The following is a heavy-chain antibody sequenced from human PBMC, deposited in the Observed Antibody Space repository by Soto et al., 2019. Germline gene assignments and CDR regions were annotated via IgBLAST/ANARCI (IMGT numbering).Heavy chain of an antibody. V-gene: IGHV1-3*01. CDR1: GGTFSSYT. D-gene: IGHD2-21*02. CDR3: ARSIVVVTALDY. J-gene: IGHJ4*02. CDR2: INAGNGNT. Sequence: ASVKVSCKASGGTFSSYTISWVRHAPGQRLEWMGWINAGNGNTKYSQKFQGRVTITRDTSASTAYMELSSLRSEDTAVYYCARSIVVVTALDYWGQGTLVTVSS.